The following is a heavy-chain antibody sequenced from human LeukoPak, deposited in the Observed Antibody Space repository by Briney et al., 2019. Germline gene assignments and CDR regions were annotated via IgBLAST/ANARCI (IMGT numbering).Heavy chain of an antibody. CDR3: ARDGAVVVTAISAFDI. V-gene: IGHV1-2*02. J-gene: IGHJ3*02. Sequence: EASVKVSCKASGYTFTGYYIHWVRQAPGQGLEWMGWINPNSGGTNYAQKFQGRVTMTWDTSSRTAYMDLSRLRSDDTAVYYCARDGAVVVTAISAFDIWGQGTMVTVSS. CDR2: INPNSGGT. D-gene: IGHD2-21*02. CDR1: GYTFTGYY.